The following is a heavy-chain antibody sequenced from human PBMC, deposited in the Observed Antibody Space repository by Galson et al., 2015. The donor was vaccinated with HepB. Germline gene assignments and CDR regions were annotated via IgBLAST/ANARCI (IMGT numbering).Heavy chain of an antibody. CDR1: GFTFSSYA. CDR3: AKTRGQLGAAVAGFFDY. J-gene: IGHJ4*02. Sequence: SLRLSCAASGFTFSSYAMSWVRQAPGKGLEWVSAISGSGGSTYYADSVKGRFTISRDNSKNTLYLQMNSLRAEDTAVYYCAKTRGQLGAAVAGFFDYWGQGTLVTVSS. CDR2: ISGSGGST. V-gene: IGHV3-23*01. D-gene: IGHD6-19*01.